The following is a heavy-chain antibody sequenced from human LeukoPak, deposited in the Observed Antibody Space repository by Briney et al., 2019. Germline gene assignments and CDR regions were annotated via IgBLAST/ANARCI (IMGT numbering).Heavy chain of an antibody. CDR2: IYYSGST. CDR3: ARDLGGDYGIFDY. D-gene: IGHD4-17*01. V-gene: IGHV4-59*01. Sequence: SETLSLTCTVSGGSISSYYWSWLRQPPGKGLEWIGYIYYSGSTNYNPSLKSRVTISVDTSKNQFSLKLSSVTAADTAVYYCARDLGGDYGIFDYWGQGTLVTVSS. CDR1: GGSISSYY. J-gene: IGHJ4*02.